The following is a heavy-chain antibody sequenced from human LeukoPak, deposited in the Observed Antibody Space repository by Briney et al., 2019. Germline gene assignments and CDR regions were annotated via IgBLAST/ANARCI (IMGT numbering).Heavy chain of an antibody. CDR3: ARVRCSGGGCFYNFDY. CDR2: LSSSSTYV. V-gene: IGHV3-21*01. CDR1: GFTFSTYS. D-gene: IGHD2-15*01. J-gene: IGHJ4*02. Sequence: GGSLRLSCAASGFTFSTYSMNWVRQAPGKGLEWVSSLSSSSTYVYYADSVKGRFTISRDNAKNSLYLQMNSLRAKDTAVYYCARVRCSGGGCFYNFDYWGQGSLVTVSS.